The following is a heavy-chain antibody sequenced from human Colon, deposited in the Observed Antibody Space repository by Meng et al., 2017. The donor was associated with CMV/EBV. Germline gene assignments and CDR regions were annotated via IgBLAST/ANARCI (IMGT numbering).Heavy chain of an antibody. CDR3: AHRGDGDYFFDF. CDR1: GFSLTTSGVG. D-gene: IGHD4-17*01. Sequence: QMNLAASGPALANPTPTLPLTCSFSGFSLTTSGVGGGWLRQPPGKSLEWLALIYWDDDKRYSPSLKNRLTITKETSKNQVVLTMTTMDPGDTGTYYCAHRGDGDYFFDFWGQGALVTVSS. J-gene: IGHJ4*02. V-gene: IGHV2-5*02. CDR2: IYWDDDK.